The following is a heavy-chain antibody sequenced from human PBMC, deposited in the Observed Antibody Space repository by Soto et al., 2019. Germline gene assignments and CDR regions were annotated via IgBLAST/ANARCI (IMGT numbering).Heavy chain of an antibody. CDR1: GGTFSSYT. Sequence: QVQLVQSGAEVKKPGSSVKVSCKASGGTFSSYTISWVRQAPGQGLEWMGRIIPILGIANYAQKFQGRVTITVDKSTSTAYMELSSLSSEDTAVYYCAREGVHSRGPSDYWGQGTLVTVSS. D-gene: IGHD6-19*01. V-gene: IGHV1-69*08. CDR3: AREGVHSRGPSDY. CDR2: IIPILGIA. J-gene: IGHJ4*02.